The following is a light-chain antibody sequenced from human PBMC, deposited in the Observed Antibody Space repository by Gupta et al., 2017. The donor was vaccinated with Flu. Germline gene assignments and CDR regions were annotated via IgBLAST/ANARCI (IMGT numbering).Light chain of an antibody. V-gene: IGLV1-44*01. CDR1: AFNIETNT. CDR3: ASWDDGLNGWV. CDR2: ANE. Sequence: VLTQSPSASETPGQTVAISCSGGAFNIETNTVNWYQPLPGTAPELLIYANEQRPSGVPDRFSGSRSGTSASLAISGVQSGDEADYYCASWDDGLNGWVFGGGTKLTVL. J-gene: IGLJ3*02.